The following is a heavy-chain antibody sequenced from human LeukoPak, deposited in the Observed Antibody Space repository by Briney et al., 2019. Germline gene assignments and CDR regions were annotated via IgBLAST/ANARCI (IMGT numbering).Heavy chain of an antibody. CDR1: GYTFTRSA. J-gene: IGHJ4*02. CDR2: INTNTGNP. Sequence: GASVKVSCKASGYTFTRSAMNWVRQAPGQGLEWIGWINTNTGNPTYAQGFTGRFVFSLDTSVSTAYLQISSLKAEDTAVYYCARDGFTIFGVVISHDYWGQGTLVTVSS. D-gene: IGHD3-3*01. CDR3: ARDGFTIFGVVISHDY. V-gene: IGHV7-4-1*02.